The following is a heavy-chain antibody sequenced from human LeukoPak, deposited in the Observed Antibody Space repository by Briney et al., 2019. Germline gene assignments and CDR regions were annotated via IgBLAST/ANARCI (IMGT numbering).Heavy chain of an antibody. J-gene: IGHJ4*02. CDR2: IYTSGST. CDR3: AREAPRPVRGFISVYFDY. V-gene: IGHV4-61*02. CDR1: GGSISSGSYY. Sequence: PSQTLSLTCTVSGGSISSGSYYWSWIRQPAGKGLEWIGRIYTSGSTNYNPSLKSRVTISVDTSKNQFSLKLSSVTAADTAVYYCAREAPRPVRGFISVYFDYWGQGALVTVSS. D-gene: IGHD3-10*02.